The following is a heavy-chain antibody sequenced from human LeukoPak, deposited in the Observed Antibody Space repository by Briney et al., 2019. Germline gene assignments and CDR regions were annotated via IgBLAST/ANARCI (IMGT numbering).Heavy chain of an antibody. CDR1: GYTFTSYG. CDR3: ARASYCSSTSCYSGLVY. Sequence: ASVKVSCKASGYTFTSYGISWVRQAPGQGLEWMGWISAYNGNTNYAQKLQGRVTMTTDTSTSTAYMELRSLRSDDTAVYYCARASYCSSTSCYSGLVYWGQGTLVTVSS. D-gene: IGHD2-2*02. CDR2: ISAYNGNT. V-gene: IGHV1-18*01. J-gene: IGHJ4*02.